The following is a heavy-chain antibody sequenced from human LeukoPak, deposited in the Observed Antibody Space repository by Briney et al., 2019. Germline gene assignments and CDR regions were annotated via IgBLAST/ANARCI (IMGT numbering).Heavy chain of an antibody. D-gene: IGHD3-22*01. Sequence: GGSLRLSCAASGFTFSSYGMHWVRQAPGKGLEWVAVIWYDGNNKYYADSVKGRFTVSRDNSKNTLYLQMNSLRAEDTAVYYCARGSPFYDSSTYYEYCWGQGTLVTVSS. V-gene: IGHV3-33*01. CDR2: IWYDGNNK. CDR3: ARGSPFYDSSTYYEYC. J-gene: IGHJ4*02. CDR1: GFTFSSYG.